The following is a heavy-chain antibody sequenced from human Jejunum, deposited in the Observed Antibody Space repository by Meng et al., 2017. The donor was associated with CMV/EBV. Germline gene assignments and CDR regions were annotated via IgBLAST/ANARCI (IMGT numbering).Heavy chain of an antibody. CDR2: IRHDGSED. J-gene: IGHJ4*02. V-gene: IGHV3-30*02. CDR3: TKGGFDS. D-gene: IGHD2-15*01. Sequence: QVAVVDSWGSLAPPGGSLRLSCVTSGFPFNIYDMHWVRQAPGKGLDWVTCIRHDGSEDFYVDSVKGRFTISRDNSKNTLYLQMNSLRVDDSALYYCTKGGFDSWGQGTLVTVSS. CDR1: GFPFNIYD.